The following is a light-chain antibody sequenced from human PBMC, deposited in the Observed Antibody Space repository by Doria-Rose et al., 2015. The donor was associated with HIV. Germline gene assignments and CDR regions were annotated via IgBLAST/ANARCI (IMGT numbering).Light chain of an antibody. CDR2: DAS. CDR1: QRVKSSY. Sequence: TQSPGTLSLSPGERATLSCRASQRVKSSYLAWYQQKPGQAPRLLIYDASTRATGIPDRFSGSGSGTDFTLTISRLEPEDVAVYYWQQYGTSRVTFGQGTRLEIK. CDR3: QQYGTSRVT. J-gene: IGKJ5*01. V-gene: IGKV3-20*01.